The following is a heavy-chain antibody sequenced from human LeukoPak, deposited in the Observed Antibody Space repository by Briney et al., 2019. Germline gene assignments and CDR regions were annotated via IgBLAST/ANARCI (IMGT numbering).Heavy chain of an antibody. Sequence: SVKVSCMASGGTFSRYPISWVPEAPGQGLEWMGRIIPIFGTANYAQKFQGRVTITTDESTSTAYMELSSLRSEVTAWYSSARDLLGATSPDYWAEGTLVSVSS. V-gene: IGHV1-69*05. D-gene: IGHD1-26*01. CDR1: GGTFSRYP. J-gene: IGHJ4*02. CDR2: IIPIFGTA. CDR3: ARDLLGATSPDY.